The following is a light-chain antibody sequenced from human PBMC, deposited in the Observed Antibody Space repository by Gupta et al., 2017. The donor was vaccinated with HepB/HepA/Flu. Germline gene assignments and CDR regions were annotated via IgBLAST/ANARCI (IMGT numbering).Light chain of an antibody. CDR2: GAS. Sequence: VLTQSPGTLSFSPGERATLSCRASQSVSSSYLAWYQQKPGQAPRLLIYGASSRATGIPDRFSGSGSGTDFTLTISRLEPEDFAVYYCQQYGSSPPITFGQGTRLEIK. CDR3: QQYGSSPPIT. V-gene: IGKV3-20*01. J-gene: IGKJ5*01. CDR1: QSVSSSY.